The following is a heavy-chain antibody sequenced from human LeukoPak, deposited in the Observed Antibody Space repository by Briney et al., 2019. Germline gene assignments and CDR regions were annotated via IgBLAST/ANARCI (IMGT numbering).Heavy chain of an antibody. Sequence: ASVKVSCKASGYTFTGYYMHWVRQAPGQGLEWMGWINPNSGGTNYAQKFQGRVTMTRDTSISTAYMELSRLTSDDTAVYFCARDYSVVRGVIYYWGPGNPGTVSP. V-gene: IGHV1-2*02. J-gene: IGHJ4*02. CDR2: INPNSGGT. CDR3: ARDYSVVRGVIYY. CDR1: GYTFTGYY. D-gene: IGHD3-10*01.